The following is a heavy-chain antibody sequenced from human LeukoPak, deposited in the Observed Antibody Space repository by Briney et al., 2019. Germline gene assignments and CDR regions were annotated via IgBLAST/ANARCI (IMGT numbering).Heavy chain of an antibody. CDR2: INHSGST. CDR3: ARHLQVVVVVAAFDY. D-gene: IGHD2-15*01. J-gene: IGHJ4*02. Sequence: SETLSLTCAVSGYSISSGYYWGWIRQPPGKGLEWIGSINHSGSTYYNPSLKSRVTISVDTSKNQFSLKLSSVTAADTAVYYCARHLQVVVVVAAFDYWGQGTLVTVSS. CDR1: GYSISSGYY. V-gene: IGHV4-38-2*01.